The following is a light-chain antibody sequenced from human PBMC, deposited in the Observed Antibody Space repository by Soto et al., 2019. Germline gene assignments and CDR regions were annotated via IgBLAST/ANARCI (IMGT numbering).Light chain of an antibody. V-gene: IGKV1-39*01. Sequence: DIQMTQSPSSLSASVGARVTIACRASQSISNFLNWFQQKPGKAPKLLIYAASSLQSGVPSRFSGSGSGTDFTLTISSLQPEDFATYYCQQSYFAPPTFGQGTKGEIK. CDR3: QQSYFAPPT. CDR2: AAS. J-gene: IGKJ1*01. CDR1: QSISNF.